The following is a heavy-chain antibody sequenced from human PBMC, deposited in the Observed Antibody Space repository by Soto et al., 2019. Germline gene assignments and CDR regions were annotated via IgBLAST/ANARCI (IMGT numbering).Heavy chain of an antibody. J-gene: IGHJ3*02. D-gene: IGHD1-20*01. Sequence: ASVKVSCKASGFTFTSSAMQWVRQARGQRLEWKGWIVVGSGNTNYAQKFQERVTITRDMSTSTAYMELSSLRSEDTALFYCAADGSITGTTKDAFDIWGQGTMVTVSS. CDR3: AADGSITGTTKDAFDI. CDR2: IVVGSGNT. V-gene: IGHV1-58*02. CDR1: GFTFTSSA.